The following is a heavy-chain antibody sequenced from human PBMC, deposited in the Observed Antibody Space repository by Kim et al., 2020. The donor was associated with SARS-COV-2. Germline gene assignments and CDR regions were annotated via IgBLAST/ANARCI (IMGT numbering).Heavy chain of an antibody. D-gene: IGHD3-10*01. J-gene: IGHJ4*02. V-gene: IGHV7-4-1*02. Sequence: YAQGFTGRFVFSLDTSVSTAYLQISSLKAEDTAVYYCARESLVRGVYYDYWGQGTLVTVSS. CDR3: ARESLVRGVYYDY.